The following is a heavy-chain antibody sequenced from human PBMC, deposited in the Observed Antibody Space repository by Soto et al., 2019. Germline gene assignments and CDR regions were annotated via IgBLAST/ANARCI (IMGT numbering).Heavy chain of an antibody. CDR2: IYSSGST. Sequence: SETLSLTCTVSGDSITNNYWSWIRRPAGKGLEWIGRIYSSGSTNHNPSLKSRVTMSVDKSKNKFSLKLSSVTAADTAVYYCARDGGSYYLGPYWGRGTLVTVSS. V-gene: IGHV4-4*07. CDR3: ARDGGSYYLGPY. D-gene: IGHD1-26*01. CDR1: GDSITNNY. J-gene: IGHJ4*01.